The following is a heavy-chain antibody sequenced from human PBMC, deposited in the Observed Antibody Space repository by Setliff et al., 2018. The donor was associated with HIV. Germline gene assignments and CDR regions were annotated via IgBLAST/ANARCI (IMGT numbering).Heavy chain of an antibody. Sequence: SETLSLTCAVSGYSISSGYYWGWIRQPPGKGLEWIGTIYHSGSTYYNPSLKSRVTISVDTSKNQFSLKLTSVTAADTAVYYCARHAAATIGSVWYANAAFDGWGQGTGVTVSS. CDR2: IYHSGST. J-gene: IGHJ3*01. CDR3: ARHAAATIGSVWYANAAFDG. CDR1: GYSISSGYY. D-gene: IGHD4-17*01. V-gene: IGHV4-38-2*01.